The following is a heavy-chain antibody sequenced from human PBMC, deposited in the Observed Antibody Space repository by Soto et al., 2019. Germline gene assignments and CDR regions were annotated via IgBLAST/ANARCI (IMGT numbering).Heavy chain of an antibody. D-gene: IGHD3-22*01. V-gene: IGHV3-23*01. Sequence: LRLSCAASGFSFIGYAMSWVRQAPGKGLEWVSTISGSYGSTYYADSVKGRFTISRDNSKNTLYLEMNSLRAEDTAVYYCAKKPSSSGYYPFDYWGQGTLVTVSS. J-gene: IGHJ4*02. CDR3: AKKPSSSGYYPFDY. CDR2: ISGSYGST. CDR1: GFSFIGYA.